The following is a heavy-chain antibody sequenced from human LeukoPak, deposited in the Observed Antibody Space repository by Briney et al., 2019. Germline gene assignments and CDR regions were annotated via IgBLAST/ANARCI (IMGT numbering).Heavy chain of an antibody. CDR3: ASSYALFDY. J-gene: IGHJ4*02. Sequence: GGSLRLSCAASGFTFRSYWMSWVRQAPGKGLEWVASIREDGSVKHYVDSVEGRFTISRDNAKNSLSLQMNSLRAEDTAVYYCASSYALFDYWGQGTLVTVSS. V-gene: IGHV3-7*01. D-gene: IGHD3-10*01. CDR2: IREDGSVK. CDR1: GFTFRSYW.